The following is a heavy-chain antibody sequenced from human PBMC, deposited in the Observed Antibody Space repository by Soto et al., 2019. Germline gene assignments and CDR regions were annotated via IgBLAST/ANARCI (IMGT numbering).Heavy chain of an antibody. J-gene: IGHJ6*02. CDR1: GYTFTSYA. D-gene: IGHD3-16*02. CDR2: LNAGNGDT. CDR3: ARDYDYIWGSYRADYYYFGLNV. V-gene: IGHV1-3*01. Sequence: ASVKVSCKASGYTFTSYAIHWVRQAPGQRLEWMGWLNAGNGDTKYSQKSQDRLTITRDTSASTAYMELSSLRSEDTAVYFCARDYDYIWGSYRADYYYFGLNVWGQGTTVTVSS.